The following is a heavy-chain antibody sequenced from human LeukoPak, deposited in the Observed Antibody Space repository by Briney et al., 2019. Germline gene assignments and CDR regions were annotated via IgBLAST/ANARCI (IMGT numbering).Heavy chain of an antibody. V-gene: IGHV3-11*04. CDR1: GFTFSDYY. D-gene: IGHD3-22*01. CDR3: ASKMPYYYDSPPDY. Sequence: GGSLRLSCAASGFTFSDYYMSWIRQAPGKGLEWVSYISSSGSTIYYADSVKGRFTISRDNAKNSLYLQMNSLRAEDTAVYYCASKMPYYYDSPPDYWGQGTLVTVSS. J-gene: IGHJ4*02. CDR2: ISSSGSTI.